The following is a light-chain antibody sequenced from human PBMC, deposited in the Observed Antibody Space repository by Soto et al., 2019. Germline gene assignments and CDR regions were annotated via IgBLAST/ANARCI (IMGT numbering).Light chain of an antibody. J-gene: IGKJ1*01. V-gene: IGKV4-1*01. Sequence: DIVMTQSPDSLAVSLGERATINCKSSQSVLYSSNNKNYLAWYQQKPGQHPKLLIYWESTRESGVPDRFSGSGSGTDFTLNISSRQAEDGAGYYCKQYYSTTTFGQGTKVEIK. CDR3: KQYYSTTT. CDR2: WES. CDR1: QSVLYSSNNKNY.